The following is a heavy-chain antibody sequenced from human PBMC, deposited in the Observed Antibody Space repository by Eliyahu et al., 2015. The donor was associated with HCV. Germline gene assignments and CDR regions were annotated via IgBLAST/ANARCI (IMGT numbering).Heavy chain of an antibody. CDR3: AREGLTGTGGMDV. Sequence: QVQLVQSGAEVKKPGSSVKVSCKASGGTFSSYTISWVRQAPGQGLEWMGRIIPILDIANYAQKFQGRVTITADKSTSTAYMELSSLRSEDTAVYYCAREGLTGTGGMDVWGQGTTVTVSS. J-gene: IGHJ6*02. V-gene: IGHV1-69*08. CDR1: GGTFSSYT. D-gene: IGHD3-9*01. CDR2: IIPILDIA.